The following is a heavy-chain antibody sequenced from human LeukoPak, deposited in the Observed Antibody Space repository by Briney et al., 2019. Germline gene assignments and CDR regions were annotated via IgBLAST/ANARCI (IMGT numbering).Heavy chain of an antibody. J-gene: IGHJ2*01. Sequence: GGSLRLSCAASGFTVSSNYMSWVRQAPGKGLEWVSVIYSGGSTYYADSVKGRFTISRGNSKNTLYLQMNSLRAEDTAVYYCARTVTMEWYFDLWGRGTLVTVSS. CDR1: GFTVSSNY. CDR2: IYSGGST. V-gene: IGHV3-53*01. D-gene: IGHD4-17*01. CDR3: ARTVTMEWYFDL.